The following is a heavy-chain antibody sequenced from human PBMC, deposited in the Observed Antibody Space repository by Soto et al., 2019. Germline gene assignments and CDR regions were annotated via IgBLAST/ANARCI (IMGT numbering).Heavy chain of an antibody. CDR2: IYYSGST. Sequence: SETLSLTCTFSGGSISSYYWSWIRQPPGKGLEWIGYIYYSGSTNYNPSLKSRVTISVDTSKNQFSLKLSSVTAEDTAVYYCARDQGSGWYNYGMDVWGQGTTVTVSS. D-gene: IGHD6-19*01. CDR1: GGSISSYY. V-gene: IGHV4-59*01. CDR3: ARDQGSGWYNYGMDV. J-gene: IGHJ6*02.